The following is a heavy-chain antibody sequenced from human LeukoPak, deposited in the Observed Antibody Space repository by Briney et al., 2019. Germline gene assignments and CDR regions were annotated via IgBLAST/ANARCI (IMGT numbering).Heavy chain of an antibody. J-gene: IGHJ5*02. CDR2: MNPNSGNT. D-gene: IGHD2-2*01. CDR3: ARAPKMPTYRTNWFDP. V-gene: IGHV1-8*01. Sequence: ASVKVSCKASGYTFTSYDINWVRQATGQGLEWMGWMNPNSGNTGYAQKFQGRVTMTRNTSISTAYMELSSLRSEDTAVYYCARAPKMPTYRTNWFDPWGQGTLATVSS. CDR1: GYTFTSYD.